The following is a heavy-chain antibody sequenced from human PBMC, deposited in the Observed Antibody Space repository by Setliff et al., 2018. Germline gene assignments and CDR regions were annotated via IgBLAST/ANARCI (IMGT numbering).Heavy chain of an antibody. V-gene: IGHV1-18*01. CDR1: GYTFTSYG. Sequence: GASVKVSCKASGYTFTSYGISWVRTAPGQGLEWMGWISAYNGNTNYAQTLQGRVNMTTDTSTRTAYMGLRSLRSDDTAVYYCARKGLDYILPFDYWGQGTLVTVSS. D-gene: IGHD1-1*01. CDR2: ISAYNGNT. J-gene: IGHJ4*02. CDR3: ARKGLDYILPFDY.